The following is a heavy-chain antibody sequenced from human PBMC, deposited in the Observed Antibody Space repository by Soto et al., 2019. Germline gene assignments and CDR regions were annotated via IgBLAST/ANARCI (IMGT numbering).Heavy chain of an antibody. CDR2: ISWNSGSI. CDR3: AKDSAPYSSSWYPWFDP. CDR1: GVTFYDYA. D-gene: IGHD6-13*01. V-gene: IGHV3-9*01. J-gene: IGHJ5*02. Sequence: QPGGSLRLSCAASGVTFYDYAMHWVRQAPGKGLEWVSGISWNSGSIGYADSVKGRFTISRDNAKNSLYLQMNSLRAEDTALYYCAKDSAPYSSSWYPWFDPWGQGTLVTVSS.